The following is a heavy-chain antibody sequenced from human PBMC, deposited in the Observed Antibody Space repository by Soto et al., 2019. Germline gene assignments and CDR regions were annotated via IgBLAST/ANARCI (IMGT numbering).Heavy chain of an antibody. D-gene: IGHD6-13*01. V-gene: IGHV3-66*01. CDR2: IYSGGST. J-gene: IGHJ4*02. Sequence: GGSLRLSCAASGFTVSSNYMSWVRQAPGKGLEWVSVIYSGGSTYYADSVKGRFTISRDNSKNTLYLQMNSLRAEDTAVYYCANIAAAGRDITWGYYFDYWGQGTLVTVSS. CDR3: ANIAAAGRDITWGYYFDY. CDR1: GFTVSSNY.